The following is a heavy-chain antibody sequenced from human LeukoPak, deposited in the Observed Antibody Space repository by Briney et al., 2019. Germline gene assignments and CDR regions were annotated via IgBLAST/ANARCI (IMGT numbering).Heavy chain of an antibody. J-gene: IGHJ4*02. CDR1: GYIFTSYW. V-gene: IGHV5-51*01. CDR2: IYPGDSDT. D-gene: IGHD3-22*01. Sequence: GESLKISCKGCGYIFTSYWIGWVRQMPGKGLEWMGIIYPGDSDTRYGPSFQGQVTISADKSISTAYLQWSSLKASDTAMYYCARQSGYYYDSSGYYYLDYWGQGTLVTVSS. CDR3: ARQSGYYYDSSGYYYLDY.